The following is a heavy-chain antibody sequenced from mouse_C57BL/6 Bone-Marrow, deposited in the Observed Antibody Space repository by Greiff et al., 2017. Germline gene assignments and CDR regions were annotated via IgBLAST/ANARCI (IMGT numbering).Heavy chain of an antibody. Sequence: QVQLQQSGAELARPGASVKLSCKASGYTFTSYGISWVKQRTGQGLEWIGEIYPRSGNTYYNEKFKGKATLTADKSSSTAYMELRSLTSEDSAVYFGEGKLTPYWGQGTLVTVSA. CDR3: EGKLTPY. J-gene: IGHJ3*01. V-gene: IGHV1-81*01. CDR2: IYPRSGNT. CDR1: GYTFTSYG.